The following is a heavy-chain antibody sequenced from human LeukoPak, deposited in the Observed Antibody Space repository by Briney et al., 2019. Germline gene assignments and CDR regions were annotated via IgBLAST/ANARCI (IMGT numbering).Heavy chain of an antibody. D-gene: IGHD3-10*01. Sequence: GGSLRLSCAASGFTFSSYEMNWVRQAPGKGLEWVSYISSSGSTIYYADSVKGRFTISRDNAKNSLYLQMNSLRAEDTAVYYCARHVSYYGSGNYLLPILYYYYMDVWGKGTTVTISS. CDR2: ISSSGSTI. J-gene: IGHJ6*03. CDR3: ARHVSYYGSGNYLLPILYYYYMDV. V-gene: IGHV3-48*03. CDR1: GFTFSSYE.